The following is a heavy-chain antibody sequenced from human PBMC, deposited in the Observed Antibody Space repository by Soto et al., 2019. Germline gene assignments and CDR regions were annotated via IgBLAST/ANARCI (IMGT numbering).Heavy chain of an antibody. CDR3: AGSSGHLGPTSYYYGMDV. CDR2: IIPIFGTA. D-gene: IGHD3-22*01. J-gene: IGHJ6*02. V-gene: IGHV1-69*01. CDR1: GGTFSSYA. Sequence: QVQLVQSGAEVKKPGSSVKVSCKASGGTFSSYAISWVRQAPGQGLEWMGGIIPIFGTANYAQKFQGRVTITADESTSAAYMELSSLRSEDSAVYYCAGSSGHLGPTSYYYGMDVWGQGTTVTVSS.